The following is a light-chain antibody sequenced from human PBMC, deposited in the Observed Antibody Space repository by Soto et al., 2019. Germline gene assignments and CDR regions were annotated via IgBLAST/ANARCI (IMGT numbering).Light chain of an antibody. CDR2: EVS. V-gene: IGLV2-14*01. CDR1: SSDIGGFNY. J-gene: IGLJ1*01. Sequence: QSALTQPASVSGSPGQSITISCNGTSSDIGGFNYVSWYQQHPGKAPTLIIYEVSNRPSGVSNRFSGSKSGNTASLTISGLQADDEADYYCSSYTSTTAHFVFGTGTKVTVL. CDR3: SSYTSTTAHFV.